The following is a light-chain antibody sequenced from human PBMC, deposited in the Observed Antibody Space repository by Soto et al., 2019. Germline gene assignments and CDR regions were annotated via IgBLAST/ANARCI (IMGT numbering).Light chain of an antibody. CDR3: QQYNHYWT. CDR1: QSISSW. CDR2: DAS. J-gene: IGKJ1*01. V-gene: IGKV1-5*01. Sequence: DIQMTQSPSTLSASVGDRVTITCRASQSISSWLAWYQQKPGKAPKLLIYDASSLESGVPSRFSGSGSGTEFSLTISSLQPDDFATYYCQQYNHYWTFGQGTKVDIK.